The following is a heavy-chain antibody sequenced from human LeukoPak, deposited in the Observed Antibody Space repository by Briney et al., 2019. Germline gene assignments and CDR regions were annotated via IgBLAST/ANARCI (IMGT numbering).Heavy chain of an antibody. J-gene: IGHJ4*02. Sequence: LSLTCAVYGESFSGFYWSWIRQAPGKGLEWVAVIIHDGSDEYFADSVKGRFTISRDNAKNTVSLQMNSLRAEDTAVYYCAREPRGGDCKFDYWGQGTLVTVSS. V-gene: IGHV3-30-3*01. CDR3: AREPRGGDCKFDY. CDR2: IIHDGSDE. CDR1: GESFSGFY. D-gene: IGHD2-21*02.